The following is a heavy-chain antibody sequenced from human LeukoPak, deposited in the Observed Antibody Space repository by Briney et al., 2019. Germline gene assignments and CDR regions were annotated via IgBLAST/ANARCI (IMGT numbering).Heavy chain of an antibody. Sequence: GRSLRLSCAASGFTFSSYAMHWVRQAPGKGLEWVAVISYDGSNKYYADSVKGRFTISRDNSKNTLYPQMNSLRAEDTAVYYCAREKWSPVGSYFDYWGQGTLVTVSS. D-gene: IGHD2-8*01. CDR2: ISYDGSNK. CDR3: AREKWSPVGSYFDY. V-gene: IGHV3-30*04. CDR1: GFTFSSYA. J-gene: IGHJ4*02.